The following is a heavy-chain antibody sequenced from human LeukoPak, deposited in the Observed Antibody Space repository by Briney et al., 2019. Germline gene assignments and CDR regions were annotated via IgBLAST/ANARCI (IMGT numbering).Heavy chain of an antibody. J-gene: IGHJ3*02. CDR3: ATHSGTKSGIGSFDM. V-gene: IGHV3-11*03. CDR2: ISSSSSYT. D-gene: IGHD1-26*01. CDR1: GFTFSDYY. Sequence: PGGSLRLSCAASGFTFSDYYMSWIRQAPGKGLEWVSYISSSSSYTNYADSVKGRFTISRDNSKSTLYLQMNSLRADDTANYYCATHSGTKSGIGSFDMWGQGTMVTVSS.